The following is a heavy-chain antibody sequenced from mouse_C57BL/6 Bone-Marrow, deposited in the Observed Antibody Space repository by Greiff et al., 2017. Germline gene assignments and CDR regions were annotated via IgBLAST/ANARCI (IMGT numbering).Heavy chain of an antibody. Sequence: QVHVKQPGAELVKPGASVKLSCKASGYTFTSYWMHWVKQRPGRGLEWIGRIDPNSGGTKYTEKFKSKATLTVDKPSSTAYMQLSSRTSEDSAVYYCARTGLLDYWGQGTTLTVSS. CDR1: GYTFTSYW. V-gene: IGHV1-72*01. CDR3: ARTGLLDY. J-gene: IGHJ2*01. CDR2: IDPNSGGT.